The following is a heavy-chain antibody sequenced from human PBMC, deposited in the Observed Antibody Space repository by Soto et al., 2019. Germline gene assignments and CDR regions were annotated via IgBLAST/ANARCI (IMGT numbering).Heavy chain of an antibody. J-gene: IGHJ4*02. CDR1: GGSISSYY. CDR3: ARHNYGSGSTYFDY. V-gene: IGHV4-59*08. CDR2: IYYSGST. Sequence: SETLSLTCAVSGGSISSYYWIWIRQPPGKGLEWIGYIYYSGSTNYNPSLKSRVTISVDTSKNQFSLKLNSMTAADTAVYYCARHNYGSGSTYFDYWGQGTLVTVSS. D-gene: IGHD3-10*01.